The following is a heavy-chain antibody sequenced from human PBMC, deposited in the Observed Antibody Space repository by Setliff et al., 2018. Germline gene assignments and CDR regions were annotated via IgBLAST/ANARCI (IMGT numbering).Heavy chain of an antibody. CDR2: ISGDGITI. J-gene: IGHJ6*02. D-gene: IGHD3-10*01. CDR3: ARVGVFYAMDV. V-gene: IGHV3-11*04. Sequence: GGSLRLSCAASGFSFSHYYMSWVRQAPGKGLEWLSKISGDGITIYYADSVRGRFTISRDNAKDSLYLQMNSLRAEDTALYYCARVGVFYAMDVWGRGTTVTVSS. CDR1: GFSFSHYY.